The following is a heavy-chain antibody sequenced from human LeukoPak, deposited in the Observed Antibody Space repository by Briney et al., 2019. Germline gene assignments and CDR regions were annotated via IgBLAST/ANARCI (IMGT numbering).Heavy chain of an antibody. V-gene: IGHV1-18*04. J-gene: IGHJ4*02. CDR1: GYTFTSYG. D-gene: IGHD3-10*01. Sequence: ASVKVSCKTSGYTFTSYGITWVRQAPGQGLEWLGWISGNNGDTSYAHNVDGGVTMTTDTSTSTGYMELRSLRSDDTAVYYCARTSITMVSSTWGQGTLVIVSS. CDR2: ISGNNGDT. CDR3: ARTSITMVSST.